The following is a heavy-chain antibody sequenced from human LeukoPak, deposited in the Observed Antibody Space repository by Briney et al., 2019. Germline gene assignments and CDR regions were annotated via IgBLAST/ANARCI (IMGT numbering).Heavy chain of an antibody. CDR1: GYTFTGYY. Sequence: GASVKVSCKASGYTFTGYYMHWVRQAPGQGLEWMGRINPNSGGTNYAQKFQGRVTMTRDTSISTAYMELSRLRSDDTAVYYCATLSGSYVSSDYWGQGTLVTVSS. J-gene: IGHJ4*02. V-gene: IGHV1-2*06. CDR2: INPNSGGT. CDR3: ATLSGSYVSSDY. D-gene: IGHD1-26*01.